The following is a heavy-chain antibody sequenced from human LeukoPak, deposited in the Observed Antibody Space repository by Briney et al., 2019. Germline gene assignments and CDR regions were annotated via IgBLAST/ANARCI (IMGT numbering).Heavy chain of an antibody. D-gene: IGHD3-16*01. CDR2: ITGSSSTI. V-gene: IGHV3-48*01. CDR3: ATDRHWAFDY. J-gene: IGHJ4*02. Sequence: PGGSLRLSCAASGFTLSSYSMNWVCQAPGKGLEWVSYITGSSSTISYADSVKGRFTISRDNARNSLYLQMNSLRAEDTAVYYCATDRHWAFDYWGQGTLVTVSS. CDR1: GFTLSSYS.